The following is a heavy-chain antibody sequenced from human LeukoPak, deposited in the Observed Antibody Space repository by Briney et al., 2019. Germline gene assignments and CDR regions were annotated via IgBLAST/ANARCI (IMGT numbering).Heavy chain of an antibody. Sequence: SVKVSCKASGGTFSSYAISWVRQAPGQGLEWMGRIIPILGIANYAQKFQGRVTITADKSTSTAYMELSSLRSEDTAVYYCARVLTVTLDAFDIWGQGTMVTVSS. D-gene: IGHD4-17*01. J-gene: IGHJ3*02. CDR3: ARVLTVTLDAFDI. CDR2: IIPILGIA. CDR1: GGTFSSYA. V-gene: IGHV1-69*04.